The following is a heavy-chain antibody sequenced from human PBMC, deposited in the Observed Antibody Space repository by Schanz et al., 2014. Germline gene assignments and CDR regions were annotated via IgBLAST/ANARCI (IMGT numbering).Heavy chain of an antibody. CDR2: IYSSGVP. J-gene: IGHJ2*01. V-gene: IGHV4-59*08. CDR3: ARGGSAMVRGVMTASYWFFDL. CDR1: GGSINNFY. Sequence: QVQLQESGPGLVKPSETLSLTCSVSGGSINNFYWGWIRQSPGKGLEWLGYIYSSGVPTYNPSLKRQVILTAEATKNQFSLKLTSVTAGDAAVYYCARGGSAMVRGVMTASYWFFDLWGRGTLVTVSP. D-gene: IGHD3-10*01.